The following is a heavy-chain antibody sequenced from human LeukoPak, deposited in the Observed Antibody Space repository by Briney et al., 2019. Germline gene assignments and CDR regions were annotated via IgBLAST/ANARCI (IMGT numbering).Heavy chain of an antibody. CDR3: ARDGVADGSGSCSIDY. CDR2: INPSGGST. CDR1: GYTFTSYY. Sequence: ASVKVSCKASGYTFTSYYMHWVRQAPGQGLEWMGIINPSGGSTSYAQKFQGRVTMTRDTSTSTVYMELSSLRSEDTAVYYCARDGVADGSGSCSIDYWGQGTLVTVSS. V-gene: IGHV1-46*01. D-gene: IGHD3-10*01. J-gene: IGHJ4*02.